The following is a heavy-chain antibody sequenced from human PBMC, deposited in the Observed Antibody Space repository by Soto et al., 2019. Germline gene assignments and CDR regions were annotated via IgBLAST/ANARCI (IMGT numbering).Heavy chain of an antibody. CDR1: GGSISSSSYY. J-gene: IGHJ4*02. V-gene: IGHV4-61*01. Sequence: SETLSLTCTVSGGSISSSSYYWSWIRQPPGKGLEWIGYIYYSGSTNYNPSLQSRVTISVDTSKNQFSLELSSVTAADTAVYYCARAVLPATAPFDYWGQGTLVTVSS. D-gene: IGHD2-2*01. CDR3: ARAVLPATAPFDY. CDR2: IYYSGST.